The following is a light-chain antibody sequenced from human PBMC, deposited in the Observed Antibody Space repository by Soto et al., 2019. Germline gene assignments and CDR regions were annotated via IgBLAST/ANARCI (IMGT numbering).Light chain of an antibody. J-gene: IGKJ3*01. Sequence: DIQMTQSPSSLSASVGDRVTITCRASQSISSYLNWYQQKPGKAPKLLIYAASSLQGGVPSRFSGSGSGTDFTLTINSLQPEDFATYYCQQTYGTPLTFGPGTKVDIK. V-gene: IGKV1-39*01. CDR1: QSISSY. CDR3: QQTYGTPLT. CDR2: AAS.